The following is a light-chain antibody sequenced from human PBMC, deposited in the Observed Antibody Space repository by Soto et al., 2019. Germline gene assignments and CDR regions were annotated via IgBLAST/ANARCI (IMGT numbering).Light chain of an antibody. CDR1: SPNIGAGYD. CDR3: HSYDSSLSASV. Sequence: QSVLTQPPSVSGAPGQRVTISCTGSSPNIGAGYDVHWYQQLPGTAPKLLIFGNNYRPSGVPDRFSGSKSGTSASLAITGLQAEDEADYYCHSYDSSLSASVFGGGTKLTVL. V-gene: IGLV1-40*01. J-gene: IGLJ3*02. CDR2: GNN.